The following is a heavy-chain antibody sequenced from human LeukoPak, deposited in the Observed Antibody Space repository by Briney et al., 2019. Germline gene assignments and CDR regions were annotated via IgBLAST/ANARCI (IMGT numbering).Heavy chain of an antibody. J-gene: IGHJ3*02. V-gene: IGHV1-18*01. Sequence: GASVKVSCKASGYTFTSYGISWVRQAPGQGLEWMGWTSAYNGNTNYAQKLQGRVTMTTDTSTSTAYMELRSLRSDDTAVYYCASRVRYYYDRGAFDIWGQGTMVTVSS. D-gene: IGHD3-22*01. CDR3: ASRVRYYYDRGAFDI. CDR1: GYTFTSYG. CDR2: TSAYNGNT.